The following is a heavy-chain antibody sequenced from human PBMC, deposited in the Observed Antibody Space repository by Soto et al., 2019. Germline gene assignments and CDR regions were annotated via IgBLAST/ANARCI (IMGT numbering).Heavy chain of an antibody. CDR1: GFTFSIYG. J-gene: IGHJ4*02. Sequence: GGSLRLSCAASGFTFSIYGMHWVRQAPGKGLVWVSRINSDGSSTSYADSVKGRFTISRDNAKNTLYLQMNSLRAEDTAVYYCARNLLDLDSSSPGIDYWGQGTLVTFSS. V-gene: IGHV3-74*01. CDR3: ARNLLDLDSSSPGIDY. D-gene: IGHD6-6*01. CDR2: INSDGSST.